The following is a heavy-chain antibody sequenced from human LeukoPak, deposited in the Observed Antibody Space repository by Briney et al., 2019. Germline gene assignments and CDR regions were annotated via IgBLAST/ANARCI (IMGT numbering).Heavy chain of an antibody. CDR2: IKQDGSVK. CDR1: GITLTTYW. V-gene: IGHV3-7*04. D-gene: IGHD3-10*01. CDR3: AKEASGRSFDY. J-gene: IGHJ4*02. Sequence: GGSLRLSSAASGITLTTYWISWVRQAPGKGLEWVANIKQDGSVKYYVDSVKGRFTLSRDNAKNSLYLQMNSLRAEDTAVYYCAKEASGRSFDYWGQGTLVTVSS.